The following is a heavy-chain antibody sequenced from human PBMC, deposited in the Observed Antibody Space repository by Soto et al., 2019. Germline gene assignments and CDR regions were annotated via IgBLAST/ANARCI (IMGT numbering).Heavy chain of an antibody. D-gene: IGHD6-19*01. CDR3: AITSCYAGGCIAVAGPFDY. J-gene: IGHJ4*02. Sequence: ASVTVSCKASGYTFTSYGISWVRQAPGQGLEWMGWISAYNGNTNYAQKLQGRVTMTTDTSTSTAYMELRSLRSDDTAVYYCAITSCYAGGCIAVAGPFDYWGQGALVTVSS. CDR1: GYTFTSYG. CDR2: ISAYNGNT. V-gene: IGHV1-18*01.